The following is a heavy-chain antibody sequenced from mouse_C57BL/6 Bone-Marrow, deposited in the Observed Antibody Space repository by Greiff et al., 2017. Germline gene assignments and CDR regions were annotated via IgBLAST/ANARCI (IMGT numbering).Heavy chain of an antibody. CDR1: GYAFSSYW. V-gene: IGHV1-80*01. J-gene: IGHJ3*01. CDR2: IYPGDGDT. D-gene: IGHD2-4*01. CDR3: ARDGRLRAWFAY. Sequence: QVQLQQSGAELVKPGASVKISCKASGYAFSSYWMNWVKQRPGKGLEWIGQIYPGDGDTNYNGKFKGKATLTAAKSSRAAYMQLSSLTSGDSAVYFCARDGRLRAWFAYWGQGTLVTVSA.